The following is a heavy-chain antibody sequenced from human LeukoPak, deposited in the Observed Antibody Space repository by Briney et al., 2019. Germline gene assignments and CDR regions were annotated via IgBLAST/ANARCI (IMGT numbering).Heavy chain of an antibody. CDR2: IYHSGST. CDR3: ARASGCSGGSCYLNYFDY. Sequence: PSETLSLTCTVSGGSISNYYWGWIRQPPGKGLEWIGSIYHSGSTYYNPSLKSRVTISVDTSKNQFSLKLSSVTAADTAVYYCARASGCSGGSCYLNYFDYWGQGTLVTVSS. V-gene: IGHV4-38-2*02. D-gene: IGHD2-15*01. J-gene: IGHJ4*02. CDR1: GGSISNYY.